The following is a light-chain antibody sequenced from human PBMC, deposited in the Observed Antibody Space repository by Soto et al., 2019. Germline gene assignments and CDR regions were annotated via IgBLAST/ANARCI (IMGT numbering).Light chain of an antibody. CDR3: AAGDDSLNGPV. CDR1: SSDVGGYNF. V-gene: IGLV2-11*01. CDR2: DVS. J-gene: IGLJ2*01. Sequence: QSALTQPRSVSGSPGQSVTISCTGTSSDVGGYNFVSWYQQHPGKAPKLMIYDVSRRPSGVPDRFSGSKSGNTASLTISGLQAEDEADYYCAAGDDSLNGPVFGGGTKVTVL.